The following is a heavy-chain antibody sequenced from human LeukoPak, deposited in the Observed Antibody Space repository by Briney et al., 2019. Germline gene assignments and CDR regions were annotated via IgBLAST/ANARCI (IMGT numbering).Heavy chain of an antibody. Sequence: GGSLRLSCAAAGFTFGDFGMHWVRQAPGKGREGGALIWKDGSDEFYADAVKGRFSISSDNSRTTMSLQMNSLRGEDTAVYYCAREEAFQLEASLDQWGQGTLVTVSS. CDR1: GFTFGDFG. CDR3: AREEAFQLEASLDQ. V-gene: IGHV3-33*01. D-gene: IGHD3-3*01. J-gene: IGHJ4*02. CDR2: IWKDGSDE.